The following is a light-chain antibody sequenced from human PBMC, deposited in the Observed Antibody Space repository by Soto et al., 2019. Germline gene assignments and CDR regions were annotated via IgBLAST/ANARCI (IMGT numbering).Light chain of an antibody. CDR1: QSVSSSY. Sequence: EIVFSHSPGTLSLSQGERATLSCRASQSVSSSYLAWYQQKPGQAPRLLIYGASTRAAGIPPRLSGSGSGTEFTLTISSLQSEDFAVYYCQQSSKWPRTFGQGTKVDIK. V-gene: IGKV3-20*01. CDR2: GAS. J-gene: IGKJ1*01. CDR3: QQSSKWPRT.